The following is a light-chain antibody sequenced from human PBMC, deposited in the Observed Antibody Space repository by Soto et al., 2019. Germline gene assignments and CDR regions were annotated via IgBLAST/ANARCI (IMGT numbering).Light chain of an antibody. CDR2: DAS. V-gene: IGKV3-11*01. J-gene: IGKJ1*01. CDR1: QSVSTY. CDR3: QQRSSWPRT. Sequence: EIVLTQSPATLYLSPGDRATLACRASQSVSTYLAWYQQKPGQAPRVVIYDASNRATGIPPRFSGSGSGTDFTLTISSLEPEDFAVYYCQQRSSWPRTFGQGTKVEIK.